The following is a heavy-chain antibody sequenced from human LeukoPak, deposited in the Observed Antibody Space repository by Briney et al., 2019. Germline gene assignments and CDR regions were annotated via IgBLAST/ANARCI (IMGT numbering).Heavy chain of an antibody. CDR3: ARFAYYDFWSGFSNAFDI. CDR1: GGSISSDGYY. CDR2: IYYSGST. J-gene: IGHJ3*02. D-gene: IGHD3-3*01. V-gene: IGHV4-61*08. Sequence: SQTLSLTCTVSGGSISSDGYYGSWIRQPPRKGLEWIGYIYYSGSTNYNPSLKSRVTISVDTSKNQFSLKLSSVTAADTAVYYCARFAYYDFWSGFSNAFDIWGQGTMVTVSS.